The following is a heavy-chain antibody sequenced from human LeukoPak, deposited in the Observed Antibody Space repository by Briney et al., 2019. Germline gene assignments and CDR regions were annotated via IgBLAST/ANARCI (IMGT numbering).Heavy chain of an antibody. Sequence: GASVKVSCKASGYTFTSYGISWVRQAPGQGLEWMGWISAYNGNTNYAQKLQGRVTMTTDTSTSTAYMELRSLRSDDTAVYYCARPQTYSSSWYQDLDIWGQGTMVTVSS. CDR2: ISAYNGNT. V-gene: IGHV1-18*01. CDR1: GYTFTSYG. D-gene: IGHD6-13*01. J-gene: IGHJ3*02. CDR3: ARPQTYSSSWYQDLDI.